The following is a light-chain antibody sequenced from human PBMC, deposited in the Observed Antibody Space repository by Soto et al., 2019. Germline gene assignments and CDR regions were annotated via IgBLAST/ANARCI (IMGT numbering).Light chain of an antibody. J-gene: IGKJ1*01. Sequence: ELVMTQSPATLSLSPGDRATLSCRGSQSVGSDLAWYQQKPGQAPRLVIYDIFTRATGVPTRISGSGSGTEFTPTISSLQSEDFAVYYCQQYNNWPPWTCGQGTKVDIK. CDR1: QSVGSD. CDR3: QQYNNWPPWT. V-gene: IGKV3D-15*01. CDR2: DIF.